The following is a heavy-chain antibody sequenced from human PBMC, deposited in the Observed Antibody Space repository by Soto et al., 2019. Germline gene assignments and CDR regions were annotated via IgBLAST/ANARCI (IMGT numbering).Heavy chain of an antibody. D-gene: IGHD4-17*01. CDR2: ISYDGSNK. CDR3: AKLNDYGDYYYYYYGMDV. CDR1: GFTFSSYG. Sequence: QVQLVESGGGVVQPGRSLRLSCAASGFTFSSYGMHWVRQAPGKGLEWVAVISYDGSNKYYADSVKGRFTISRDNSKNTLYLQMNSLRAEDTAVYYCAKLNDYGDYYYYYYGMDVWGQGTTVTVSS. J-gene: IGHJ6*02. V-gene: IGHV3-30*18.